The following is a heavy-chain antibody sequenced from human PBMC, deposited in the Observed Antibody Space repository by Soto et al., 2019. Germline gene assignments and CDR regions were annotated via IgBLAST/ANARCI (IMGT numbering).Heavy chain of an antibody. CDR2: IYPGDSDT. CDR3: ARSACSGGSCPRGWFDP. CDR1: GSDFTKYL. Sequence: GQSQRISFKCAGSDFTKYLIVLVRPIPGKGLEWMGIIYPGDSDTRYSPSFQGQVTNSADKSISTAYLQWSSLKASDTAMYYCARSACSGGSCPRGWFDPWGQGTLVTVSS. V-gene: IGHV5-51*01. D-gene: IGHD2-15*01. J-gene: IGHJ5*02.